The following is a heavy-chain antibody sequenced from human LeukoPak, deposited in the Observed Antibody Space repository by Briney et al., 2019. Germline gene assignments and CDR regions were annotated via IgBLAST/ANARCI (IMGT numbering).Heavy chain of an antibody. CDR2: MNPNSGNT. CDR3: ARGLRDYVWGSYRYIP. V-gene: IGHV1-8*01. D-gene: IGHD3-16*02. CDR1: GYTFTSYD. J-gene: IGHJ5*02. Sequence: ASVKVSCKASGYTFTSYDINGVRQATGQGLERMGWMNPNSGNTGYAQKFQGRVTMTRNTSISTAYMELSSLRSEDTAVYYCARGLRDYVWGSYRYIPWGQGTLVTVSS.